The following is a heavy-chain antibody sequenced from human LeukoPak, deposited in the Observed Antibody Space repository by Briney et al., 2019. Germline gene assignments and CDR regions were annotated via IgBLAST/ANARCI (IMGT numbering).Heavy chain of an antibody. V-gene: IGHV6-1*01. J-gene: IGHJ4*02. Sequence: SQTPSLTCAISGDSVSSKNAAWNWIRQSPSRGLEWLGRTYYRSKWYNEYAVSVKSRVTINPDTSKNQFSLQLNSMTPEDTAVYYCARTAMRVVDSWGQGTLVTVSS. CDR3: ARTAMRVVDS. CDR2: TYYRSKWYN. CDR1: GDSVSSKNAA. D-gene: IGHD5-18*01.